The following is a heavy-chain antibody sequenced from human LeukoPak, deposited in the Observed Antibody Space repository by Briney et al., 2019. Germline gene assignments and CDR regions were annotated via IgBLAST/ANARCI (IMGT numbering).Heavy chain of an antibody. CDR3: ARSRPLYYYGSGSYPYYYYYMDV. D-gene: IGHD3-10*01. Sequence: PGGSLRLSCAASGFTFSNSVMSWVRQAPGKGLEWVSTISGSSGNTYYADSVKGRFTISRDNSKNTLYLQMNSLRAEDTAVYYCARSRPLYYYGSGSYPYYYYYMDVWGKGTTVTISS. V-gene: IGHV3-23*01. J-gene: IGHJ6*03. CDR1: GFTFSNSV. CDR2: ISGSSGNT.